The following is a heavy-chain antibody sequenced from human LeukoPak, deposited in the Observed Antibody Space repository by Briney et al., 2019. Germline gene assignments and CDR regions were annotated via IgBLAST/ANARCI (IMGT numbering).Heavy chain of an antibody. J-gene: IGHJ4*02. CDR1: GGSISSTSYY. D-gene: IGHD1-26*01. Sequence: SETLSLTCTVSGGSISSTSYYWGWIRQPPGKGLEWIGTIYHSGSTYYNPSLKSRVTISVDTSKNQFSLKLRSVTAADTAVYYCARHHPQYSGSYWTSHPDYWGQGTLVTVSS. CDR2: IYHSGST. CDR3: ARHHPQYSGSYWTSHPDY. V-gene: IGHV4-39*01.